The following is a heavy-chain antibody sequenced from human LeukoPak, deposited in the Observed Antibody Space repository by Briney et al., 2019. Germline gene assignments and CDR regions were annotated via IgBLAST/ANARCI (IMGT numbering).Heavy chain of an antibody. J-gene: IGHJ6*03. D-gene: IGHD6-19*01. Sequence: PGGSLRLSCAASGFTFSSYSMNWVRQAPGKGLEWVSYISSSSSTIYYADSVKGRFTISRDNAKNSLYLQMNSLRAEDTAVYYCARYQRLDYMDVWGKGTTVTISS. CDR3: ARYQRLDYMDV. CDR1: GFTFSSYS. V-gene: IGHV3-48*01. CDR2: ISSSSSTI.